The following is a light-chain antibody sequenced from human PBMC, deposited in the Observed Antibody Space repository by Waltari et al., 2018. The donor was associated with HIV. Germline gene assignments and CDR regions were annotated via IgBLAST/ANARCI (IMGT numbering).Light chain of an antibody. J-gene: IGLJ2*01. V-gene: IGLV2-14*03. Sequence: QSALTQPASLSGSPGQSITISCTGTISDIGIFDSVSWYQQRPGRAPQLIIFGVSSRPSGISSRFSCSKSGNTASLTISGLQAEDEADYYCCSYTVIHIFVFGGGTTLTVL. CDR3: CSYTVIHIFV. CDR1: ISDIGIFDS. CDR2: GVS.